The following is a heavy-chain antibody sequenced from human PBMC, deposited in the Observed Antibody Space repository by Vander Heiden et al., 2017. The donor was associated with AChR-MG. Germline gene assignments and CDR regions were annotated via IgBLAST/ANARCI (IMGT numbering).Heavy chain of an antibody. CDR2: ISGSGGST. V-gene: IGHV3-23*01. D-gene: IGHD5-12*01. J-gene: IGHJ4*02. CDR3: AKDRMGYDWVLGFDY. CDR1: GFTFSGYA. Sequence: EVQLLESGGGLVQPGGSLRLSCAASGFTFSGYAMSWVRQAPGKGLEWVSAISGSGGSTYYADSVKGRFTISRDNSKNTLYLQMNSLRAEDTAVYYCAKDRMGYDWVLGFDYWGQGTLVTVSS.